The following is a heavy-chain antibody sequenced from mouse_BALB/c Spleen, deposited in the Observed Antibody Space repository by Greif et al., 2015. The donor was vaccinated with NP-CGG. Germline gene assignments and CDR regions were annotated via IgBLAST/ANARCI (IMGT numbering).Heavy chain of an antibody. J-gene: IGHJ4*01. CDR2: IFPGTGTT. CDR3: AREDLLLRSSYYAMDY. CDR1: GYTFTSYW. D-gene: IGHD1-1*01. Sequence: VMLVESGAEMVKPGASVKLSCKTSGYTFTSYWIQWVKQRPGQGLGWIGEIFPGTGTTYYNEKFKGKATLTIDTSSSTAYMQLSSLTSEDSAVYFCAREDLLLRSSYYAMDYWGQGTSVTVSS. V-gene: IGHV1S132*01.